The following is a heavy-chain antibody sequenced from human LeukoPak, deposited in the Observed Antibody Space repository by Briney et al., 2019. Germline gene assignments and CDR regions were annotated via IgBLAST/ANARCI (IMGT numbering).Heavy chain of an antibody. Sequence: PSQTLSLTCTVSGGSISSGGYYWSWIRQHPGKGLEWIGYIYYSGSTYYNPSLKSRVTISVDTSKNQFSLKLSSVTAADTAVYYCARAIKGPYYYDSSGYVHFDYWGQGTLVTVSS. V-gene: IGHV4-31*03. CDR1: GGSISSGGYY. CDR3: ARAIKGPYYYDSSGYVHFDY. CDR2: IYYSGST. D-gene: IGHD3-22*01. J-gene: IGHJ4*02.